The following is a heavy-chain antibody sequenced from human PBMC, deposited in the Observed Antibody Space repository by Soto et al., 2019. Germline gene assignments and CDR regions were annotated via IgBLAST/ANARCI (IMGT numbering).Heavy chain of an antibody. CDR2: IYSGGST. CDR1: GFTVSSNY. V-gene: IGHV3-53*01. J-gene: IGHJ6*02. Sequence: GGSLRLSCAASGFTVSSNYMSWVRQAPGKGLEWVSVIYSGGSTYYADSVKGRFTISRDNSKNTLYLQMNSLRAEDTAVYYCARDLYSSSSPYYYGMDVWGQGTTVTVSS. D-gene: IGHD6-6*01. CDR3: ARDLYSSSSPYYYGMDV.